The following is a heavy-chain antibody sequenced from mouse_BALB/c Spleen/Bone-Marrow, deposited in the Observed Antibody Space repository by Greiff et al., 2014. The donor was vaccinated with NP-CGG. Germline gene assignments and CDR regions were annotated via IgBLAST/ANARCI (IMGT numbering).Heavy chain of an antibody. CDR2: IDPANGNT. J-gene: IGHJ3*01. CDR1: GLNIKDTY. Sequence: EVQLVESGAEPVKPGASVKLSCTASGLNIKDTYMHWVKQRPEQGLEWIGRIDPANGNTKYDPKFQGKATITADTSSNTAYLQLSSLTSEDTAVYYCAGLRPRFEFAYWGQGTLVTVSA. D-gene: IGHD2-4*01. V-gene: IGHV14-3*02. CDR3: AGLRPRFEFAY.